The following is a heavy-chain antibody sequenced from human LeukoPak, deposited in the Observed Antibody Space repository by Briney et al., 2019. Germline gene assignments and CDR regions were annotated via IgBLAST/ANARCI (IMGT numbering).Heavy chain of an antibody. V-gene: IGHV4-34*01. J-gene: IGHJ4*02. D-gene: IGHD3-10*01. CDR3: ASPPAYYYGSGSYYTGGSYFDY. CDR2: INHSGST. Sequence: SETLSLTCAVYGGSFSGYYWSWIRQPPGKGLEWIGEINHSGSTNYNPSLKSRVTISVDTSKNQFSLKLSSVTAADTAVYYCASPPAYYYGSGSYYTGGSYFDYWGQGTLVTVSS. CDR1: GGSFSGYY.